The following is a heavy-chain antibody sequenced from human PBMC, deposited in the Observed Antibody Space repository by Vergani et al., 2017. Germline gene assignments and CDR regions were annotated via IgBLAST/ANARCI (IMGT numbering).Heavy chain of an antibody. J-gene: IGHJ5*02. D-gene: IGHD1/OR15-1a*01. CDR3: GRKQSPASLMDKPIDI. CDR2: ISDGGETK. CDR1: GVIFSDYY. Sequence: QVQMVSSGGGLVRPGGSLRLSCAASGVIFSDYYMTCIRPSPGKGLEWLAHISDGGETKMYAESLKGLFTVSRDNTKNLLTLQMNTLKVDDTATYYCGRKQSPASLMDKPIDIWGQGTLVTVSS. V-gene: IGHV3-11*01.